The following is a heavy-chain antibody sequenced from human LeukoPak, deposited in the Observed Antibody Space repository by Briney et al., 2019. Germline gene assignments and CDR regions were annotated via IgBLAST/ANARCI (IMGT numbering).Heavy chain of an antibody. CDR1: GYTFTSYY. CDR3: ARDPEGFEY. Sequence: ASVKVSCKASGYTFTSYYMHWVRQAPGQGLEWMGIINPSGGSTSYAQKFQGRVTVTRDTSTSTVHMELSGLRSEDTAVYYCARDPEGFEYWGQGTLVTVSS. J-gene: IGHJ4*02. V-gene: IGHV1-46*01. CDR2: INPSGGST.